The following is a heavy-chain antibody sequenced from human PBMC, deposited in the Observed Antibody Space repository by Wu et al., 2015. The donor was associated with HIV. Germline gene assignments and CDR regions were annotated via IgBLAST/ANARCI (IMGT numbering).Heavy chain of an antibody. CDR2: MNPNSGNT. CDR1: GGSFRSYG. Sequence: QIQLVQSGAEVKKPGSSVKLSCKASGGSFRSYGVTWVRQATGQGLEWMGWMNPNSGNTNYAQKFKGRVTMTRATSINTAYMELSRLRSDDTAVYYCARDMGHEGRQWLVQPGAFDIWGQGTMVTVSS. V-gene: IGHV1-8*01. J-gene: IGHJ3*02. D-gene: IGHD6-19*01. CDR3: ARDMGHEGRQWLVQPGAFDI.